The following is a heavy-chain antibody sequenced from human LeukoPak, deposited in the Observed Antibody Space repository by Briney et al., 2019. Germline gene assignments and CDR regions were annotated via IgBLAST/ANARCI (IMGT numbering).Heavy chain of an antibody. CDR2: IKQDGSEK. J-gene: IGHJ4*02. CDR3: AVLRYFDWSLNY. V-gene: IGHV3-7*02. Sequence: PGGSLRLSCTASGFTFSSYAMSWVRQAPGKGLEWVANIKQDGSEKYYVDSVKGRFTISRDNAKNSLYLQMNSLRAEDTAVYYCAVLRYFDWSLNYWGQGTLVTVSS. CDR1: GFTFSSYA. D-gene: IGHD3-9*01.